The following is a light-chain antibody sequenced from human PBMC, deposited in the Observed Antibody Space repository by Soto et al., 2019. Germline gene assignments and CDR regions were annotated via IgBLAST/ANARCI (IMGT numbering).Light chain of an antibody. CDR2: EGS. Sequence: QSVLTQPASVSGSPGQSITISCTGTSSDVGSYNLVSWYQQHPGKAPKLMIYEGSKRPSGVSNRFSGSKSGNTASLTISGLQAEDDADYYCCSYGGSSTFVVFGGGTKVTVL. J-gene: IGLJ2*01. CDR3: CSYGGSSTFVV. V-gene: IGLV2-23*03. CDR1: SSDVGSYNL.